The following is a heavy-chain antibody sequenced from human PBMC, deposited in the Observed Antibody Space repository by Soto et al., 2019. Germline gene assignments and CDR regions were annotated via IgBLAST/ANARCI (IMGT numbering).Heavy chain of an antibody. CDR2: IYYSGST. J-gene: IGHJ6*02. Sequence: SETLSLTCTVSGGSISSGGYYWSWIRQHPGKGLEWIGYIYYSGSTYYNPSLKSRVTISVDTSKNQFSLKLSSMTAADTAVYYCACSFGYGMDVWGQGTTVTVSS. V-gene: IGHV4-31*03. CDR1: GGSISSGGYY. CDR3: ACSFGYGMDV. D-gene: IGHD3-10*01.